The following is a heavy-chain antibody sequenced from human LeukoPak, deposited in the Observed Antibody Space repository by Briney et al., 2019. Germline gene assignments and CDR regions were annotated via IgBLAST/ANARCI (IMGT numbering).Heavy chain of an antibody. J-gene: IGHJ5*02. D-gene: IGHD2-2*02. V-gene: IGHV4-61*02. CDR1: GGSISSGSYY. Sequence: SQTLSLTCTVSGGSISSGSYYWSWIRQPAGKGLEWIGRIYTSGSTNYNPSLKSRVTISVDTSKNQFSLELSSVTAADTAVYYCARELVVPAAIGWFDPWGQGTLVTVSS. CDR2: IYTSGST. CDR3: ARELVVPAAIGWFDP.